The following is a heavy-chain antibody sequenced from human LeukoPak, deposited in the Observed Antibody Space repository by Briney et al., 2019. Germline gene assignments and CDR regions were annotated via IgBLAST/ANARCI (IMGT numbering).Heavy chain of an antibody. V-gene: IGHV4-34*01. CDR1: GGSFSGYY. J-gene: IGHJ6*04. CDR2: INHSGST. CDR3: ARGIVRYYYGSGRAGMDV. Sequence: SETLSLTCAVYGGSFSGYYWSWIRQPPGKGLEWIGEINHSGSTNYNPSLKSRVTISVDTSKNQFYLKLSSVTAADTAVYYCARGIVRYYYGSGRAGMDVWGKGTTVTVSS. D-gene: IGHD3-10*01.